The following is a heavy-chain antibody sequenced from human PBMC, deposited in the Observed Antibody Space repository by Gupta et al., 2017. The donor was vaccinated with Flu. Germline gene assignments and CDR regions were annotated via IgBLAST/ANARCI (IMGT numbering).Heavy chain of an antibody. Sequence: QVQLVQSGAEVKNVGASVKVSCKASGYTFTDPYYIHWVRQAPGQGLEWMGWINPNSGGTKYGQKFQGRVTMTRDTSVTTAYMELSRLTSDDTAVYYCAREKELLWWGQGTLVTVSS. J-gene: IGHJ4*02. CDR3: AREKELLW. V-gene: IGHV1-2*02. D-gene: IGHD3-10*01. CDR1: GYTFTDPYY. CDR2: INPNSGGT.